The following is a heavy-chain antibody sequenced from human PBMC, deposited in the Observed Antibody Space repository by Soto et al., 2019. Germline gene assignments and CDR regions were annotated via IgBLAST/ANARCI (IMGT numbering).Heavy chain of an antibody. Sequence: QVQLVESGGGVVQPGRSLRLSCAASGFTFSSYGMHWVRQAPGKGLEWVAVIWYDGSNKYYADSVKGRFTISRDNSKNTLYLQMNSLRAEDTAVYYCARDPDERESYCFDYWRQGTLVTVSS. CDR2: IWYDGSNK. CDR1: GFTFSSYG. J-gene: IGHJ4*02. CDR3: ARDPDERESYCFDY. V-gene: IGHV3-33*01. D-gene: IGHD3-10*01.